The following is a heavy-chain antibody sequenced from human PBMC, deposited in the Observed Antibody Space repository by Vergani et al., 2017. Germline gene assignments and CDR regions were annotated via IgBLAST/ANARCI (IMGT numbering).Heavy chain of an antibody. CDR3: ARVWGSYYYFDL. CDR1: GGTFSSYA. V-gene: IGHV1-69*04. J-gene: IGHJ2*01. CDR2: IIPILGIA. D-gene: IGHD3-16*01. Sequence: QVQLVQSGAEVKKPGSSVKVSCKASGGTFSSYAISWVRQAPGQGLEWMGRIIPILGIANYAQKFQGWVTMTRDTSISTAYMELSRLRSDDTAVYYCARVWGSYYYFDLWGRGTLVTVSS.